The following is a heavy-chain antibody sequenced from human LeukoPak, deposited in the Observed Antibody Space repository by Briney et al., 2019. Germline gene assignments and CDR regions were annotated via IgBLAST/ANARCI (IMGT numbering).Heavy chain of an antibody. CDR3: ARDRDGYNRLFDY. CDR2: IWYDGSNK. D-gene: IGHD5-24*01. J-gene: IGHJ4*02. Sequence: GGSLRLSCAASGFTFSSDGMHWVRQAPGKVLECVAVIWYDGSNKYYADSVKGPFTISRDNSKNALYLQMNSLRAEDTAVYYCARDRDGYNRLFDYWGQGTLVTVSS. CDR1: GFTFSSDG. V-gene: IGHV3-33*08.